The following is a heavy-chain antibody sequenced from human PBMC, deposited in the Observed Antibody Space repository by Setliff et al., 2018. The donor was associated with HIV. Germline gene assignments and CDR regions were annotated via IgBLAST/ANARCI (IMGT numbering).Heavy chain of an antibody. CDR3: VVMGASVDMTTVTTFGYFQH. J-gene: IGHJ1*01. CDR2: IYPGDSDT. D-gene: IGHD4-17*01. CDR1: GYVFTTYR. Sequence: PGESLKISCKGSGYVFTTYRIGWVRQMPGKGLEWMGIIYPGDSDTRYSPSFQGQVTISADKSITTAYLQWSSLKASDSAIYYCVVMGASVDMTTVTTFGYFQHWGQGTLVTVSS. V-gene: IGHV5-51*01.